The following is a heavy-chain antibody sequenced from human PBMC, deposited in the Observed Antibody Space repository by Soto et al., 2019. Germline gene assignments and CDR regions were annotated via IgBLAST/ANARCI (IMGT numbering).Heavy chain of an antibody. CDR3: ARSSVHSSSWNTPNDAFDI. CDR1: GGSFSGYY. V-gene: IGHV4-34*01. CDR2: INHSGST. J-gene: IGHJ3*02. Sequence: SETLSLTCAVYGGSFSGYYWTWIRLPPGKGLEWIGEINHSGSTNYNPSLKSRVTMSLDTSKNQFSLKLSSMTAADTAVYYCARSSVHSSSWNTPNDAFDIWGQETMVTVSS. D-gene: IGHD6-13*01.